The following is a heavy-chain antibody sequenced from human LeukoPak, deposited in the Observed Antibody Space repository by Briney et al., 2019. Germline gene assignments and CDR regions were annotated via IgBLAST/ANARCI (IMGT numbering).Heavy chain of an antibody. V-gene: IGHV4-59*01. Sequence: SETLSLTCTVSGGSICTYYWSWIRQPLGKGLEWVGYIFYSGDTNYNPSLKSRVTMSVDTSKHQFSLKLSSVAAADTAGHYCARRQDYVWGSYRYAFDIWGQGTMVTVSS. CDR1: GGSICTYY. J-gene: IGHJ3*02. CDR3: ARRQDYVWGSYRYAFDI. CDR2: IFYSGDT. D-gene: IGHD3-16*02.